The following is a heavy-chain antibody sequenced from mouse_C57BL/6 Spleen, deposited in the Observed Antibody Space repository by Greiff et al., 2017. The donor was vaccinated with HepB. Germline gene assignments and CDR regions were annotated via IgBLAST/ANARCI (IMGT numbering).Heavy chain of an antibody. CDR3: AREGYYGSKFAY. CDR2: IYPGRGST. Sequence: VQLQQPGAELVKPGASVKMSCKASGYTFTSYWITWVKQRPGQGLEWIGDIYPGRGSTNYNEKFKSKATLTVDTSSSTAYMQLSSLTSEDSAVYYCAREGYYGSKFAYWGQGTLVTVSA. CDR1: GYTFTSYW. J-gene: IGHJ3*01. D-gene: IGHD1-1*01. V-gene: IGHV1-55*01.